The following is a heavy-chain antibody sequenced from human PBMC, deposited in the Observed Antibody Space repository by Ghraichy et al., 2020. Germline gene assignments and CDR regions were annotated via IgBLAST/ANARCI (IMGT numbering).Heavy chain of an antibody. CDR1: GFTFGNYW. D-gene: IGHD2-2*01. CDR2: MNSDGSYT. J-gene: IGHJ6*03. V-gene: IGHV3-74*01. CDR3: ARALRTSSTSFSGPYLYSYMDV. Sequence: GGSLRLSCAASGFTFGNYWMHWVRQAPGKGLGWVSRMNSDGSYTNYADSVKGRFTISRDNAKNTLYLQMNSLTAEDTAIYYCARALRTSSTSFSGPYLYSYMDVWGKGTTVTVSS.